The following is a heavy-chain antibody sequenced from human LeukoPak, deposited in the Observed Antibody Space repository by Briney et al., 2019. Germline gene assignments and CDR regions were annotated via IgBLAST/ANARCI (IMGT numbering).Heavy chain of an antibody. V-gene: IGHV4-4*07. CDR3: ASSHYDSSGFEY. Sequence: PSETLSLTCTVSGGSISGYYWSWVRQPAGKGLEWIGRIYTSGSTNYNPSLKSRVTISVDTSKNQFSLKLSSVTAADTAVYYCASSHYDSSGFEYWGQGTLVTVSS. CDR2: IYTSGST. CDR1: GGSISGYY. J-gene: IGHJ4*02. D-gene: IGHD3-22*01.